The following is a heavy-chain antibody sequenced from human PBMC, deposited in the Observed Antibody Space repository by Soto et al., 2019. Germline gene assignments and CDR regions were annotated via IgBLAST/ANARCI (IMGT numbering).Heavy chain of an antibody. J-gene: IGHJ4*02. Sequence: EVRLVESGGALVQPGGSLRLSCAASGVTLGAYWMNWIRQAPGKGLEWVANIGQDGSETNYVDSAKGRFTISRDNARNSLYLQMSDLRVEDTALYFRAGGIGWESEIWGPGTHVTVSS. CDR3: AGGIGWESEI. CDR1: GVTLGAYW. CDR2: IGQDGSET. V-gene: IGHV3-7*05. D-gene: IGHD6-19*01.